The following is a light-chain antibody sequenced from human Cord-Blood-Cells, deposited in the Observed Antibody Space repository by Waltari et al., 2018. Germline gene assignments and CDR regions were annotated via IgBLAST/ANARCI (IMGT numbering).Light chain of an antibody. CDR1: QSISSW. V-gene: IGKV1-5*03. J-gene: IGKJ1*01. Sequence: DIQMTQSPSTLSAYVGDRDTITCRASQSISSWLAWYQQKPGKAPKLLIYKASSLESGVPSRFSGSGSGTEFTLTISSLQPDDFATYYCQQYNSYLWTFGQGTKVEIK. CDR2: KAS. CDR3: QQYNSYLWT.